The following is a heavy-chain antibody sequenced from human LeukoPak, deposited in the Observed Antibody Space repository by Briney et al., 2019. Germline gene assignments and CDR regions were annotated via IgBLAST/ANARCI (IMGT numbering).Heavy chain of an antibody. CDR2: IDSSGIT. V-gene: IGHV4-59*01. J-gene: IGHJ4*02. D-gene: IGHD6-19*01. CDR1: GGLLNSFY. CDR3: ATVASGWYPDY. Sequence: SGTPSLPCNVSGGLLNSFYYTCIPEPPGKGPGGIGYIDSSGITNYNSSLNSRVTISLDTSQNQFSLKLNSVTAADTAVYYCATVASGWYPDYWGQGALVTVAS.